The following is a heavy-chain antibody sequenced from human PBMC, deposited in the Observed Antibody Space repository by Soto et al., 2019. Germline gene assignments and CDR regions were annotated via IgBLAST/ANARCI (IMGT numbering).Heavy chain of an antibody. CDR2: IYYSGST. CDR1: GGSISSGDYY. V-gene: IGHV4-30-4*01. J-gene: IGHJ4*02. CDR3: ARANSYGPTASDY. Sequence: SETLSLTCTVSGGSISSGDYYWSWIRQPPGNGLEWIGYIYYSGSTYYNPSLKSRVTISVDTSKNQFSLKLSSVTAADTAVYYCARANSYGPTASDYWGQGTLVTVSS. D-gene: IGHD5-18*01.